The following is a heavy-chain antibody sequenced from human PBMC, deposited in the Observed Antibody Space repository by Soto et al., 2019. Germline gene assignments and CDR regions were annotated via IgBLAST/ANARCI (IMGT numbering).Heavy chain of an antibody. J-gene: IGHJ5*02. CDR3: ARDTGIAVAGTLDP. CDR2: ISAYNGNT. D-gene: IGHD6-19*01. CDR1: GYTFTSYG. V-gene: IGHV1-18*01. Sequence: QVQLVQSGAEVKKPGASVKVSCKASGYTFTSYGISWVRQAPGQGLECMGWISAYNGNTNHAQKLQGRVTMTTDPSTSIAYMELGSLRSDDAAVYYCARDTGIAVAGTLDPWGQGTLVTVSS.